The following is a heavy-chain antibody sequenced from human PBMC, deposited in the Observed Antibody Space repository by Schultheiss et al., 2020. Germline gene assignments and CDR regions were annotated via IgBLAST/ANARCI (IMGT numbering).Heavy chain of an antibody. J-gene: IGHJ5*02. Sequence: GGSLRLSCAASGFTFSSYAMHWVRQAPGKGLEWVAVISYTDSVKGRFTISRENAKNSLYLQMNSLRAEDTVVYYCARGGRGDYLHWFDPWGQGTLVTVSS. CDR2: IS. CDR3: ARGGRGDYLHWFDP. CDR1: GFTFSSYA. V-gene: IGHV3-30*04. D-gene: IGHD4-17*01.